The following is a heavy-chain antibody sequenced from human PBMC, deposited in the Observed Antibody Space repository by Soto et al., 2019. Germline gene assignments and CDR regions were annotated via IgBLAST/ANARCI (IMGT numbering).Heavy chain of an antibody. CDR3: TTLLVVPAARTYYDFWSGYYTGGY. V-gene: IGHV3-15*01. CDR2: IKSKTDGGTT. Sequence: GGSLRLSCAASGFTFSNAWMSWVRQAPGKGLEWVGRIKSKTDGGTTDYAAPVKGRFTISRDDSKNTLYLQMNSLKTEDTAVYYCTTLLVVPAARTYYDFWSGYYTGGYWGQGTLVTVSS. CDR1: GFTFSNAW. D-gene: IGHD3-3*01. J-gene: IGHJ4*02.